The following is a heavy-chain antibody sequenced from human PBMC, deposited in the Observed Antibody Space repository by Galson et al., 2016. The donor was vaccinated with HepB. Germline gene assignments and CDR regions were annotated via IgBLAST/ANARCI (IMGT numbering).Heavy chain of an antibody. Sequence: TLSLTCTVSGGSITSDGHFWSWIRQHPRKGLEWIGYIYYTGTTYYSPSLQSRVTFSLDTSKNQFSLEVTSVTAADTAVYYCARTAMNSLNWFDPWGQGTLVTVSS. CDR2: IYYTGTT. J-gene: IGHJ5*02. CDR3: ARTAMNSLNWFDP. D-gene: IGHD5-18*01. CDR1: GGSITSDGHF. V-gene: IGHV4-31*03.